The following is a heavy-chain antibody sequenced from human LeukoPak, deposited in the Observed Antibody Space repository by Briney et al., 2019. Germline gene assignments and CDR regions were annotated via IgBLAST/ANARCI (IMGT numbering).Heavy chain of an antibody. CDR1: GFTFDDYA. Sequence: GGSLRLSCAASGFTFDDYAMNWVRQAPGKGLEWVSIIFGNGDTTYYADSVKGRFTVSRDNSKDTLYLQMNDLRTDDTAKYYCAKRNTMIRGGPCFDYWGQGLLVTVSS. V-gene: IGHV3-23*01. J-gene: IGHJ4*02. CDR3: AKRNTMIRGGPCFDY. CDR2: IFGNGDTT. D-gene: IGHD3-10*01.